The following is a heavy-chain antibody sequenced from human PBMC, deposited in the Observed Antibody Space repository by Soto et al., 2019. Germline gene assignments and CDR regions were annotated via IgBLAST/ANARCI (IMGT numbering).Heavy chain of an antibody. J-gene: IGHJ4*02. D-gene: IGHD4-17*01. V-gene: IGHV3-33*01. CDR1: GFTFSDYG. Sequence: QVKLVEYGGGVVQPGRSLRLSCAASGFTFSDYGMHWVRQAPGKGLEWVAVIWYDGSNKYYADSVKGRFIISRDDFKNTPYLQMNSLRAEDTALYYCATDRMTTLTLALDYWGQGTLVTVSS. CDR2: IWYDGSNK. CDR3: ATDRMTTLTLALDY.